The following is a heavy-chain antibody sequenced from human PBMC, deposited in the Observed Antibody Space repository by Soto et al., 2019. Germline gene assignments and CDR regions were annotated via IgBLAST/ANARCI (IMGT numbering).Heavy chain of an antibody. CDR1: GFTFSMYW. J-gene: IGHJ4*02. D-gene: IGHD3-10*01. CDR3: TRGPRPSSVGTGAF. V-gene: IGHV3-74*01. CDR2: ISDDGSRA. Sequence: EVQLVESGGDLVQPGGSLRLSCTASGFTFSMYWMHWVRQVPGKEPEWVSRISDDGSRADYADSVKGRFTISRDNAKNTLYLEMHVLRADDTAVYYCTRGPRPSSVGTGAFWGQGTPVTVSS.